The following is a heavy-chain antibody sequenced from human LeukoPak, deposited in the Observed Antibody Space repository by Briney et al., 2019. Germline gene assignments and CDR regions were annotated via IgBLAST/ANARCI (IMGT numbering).Heavy chain of an antibody. Sequence: SSETLSLTCAVYGGSFSGYYWSWIRQPPGKGREWIGEINHSGSTNYNPSLKSRVTISVDTSKNQFSLKLSSVTAADTAVYYCARSLGRSSTSCCDYWGQGTLVTVSS. D-gene: IGHD2-2*01. CDR3: ARSLGRSSTSCCDY. CDR1: GGSFSGYY. J-gene: IGHJ4*02. CDR2: INHSGST. V-gene: IGHV4-34*01.